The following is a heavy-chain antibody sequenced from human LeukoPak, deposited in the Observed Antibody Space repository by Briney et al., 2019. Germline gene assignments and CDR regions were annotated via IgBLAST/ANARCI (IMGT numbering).Heavy chain of an antibody. J-gene: IGHJ4*02. D-gene: IGHD3-3*01. CDR1: GFTFSNAW. CDR3: TTAGILTYYDFWSGYWLLDY. CDR2: IKSKTDGGTT. V-gene: IGHV3-15*01. Sequence: GGSLRLSCAASGFTFSNAWMSWLRQATGKGLEWVGRIKSKTDGGTTDYAAPVKGRFTISRDDSKNTLYLQMNSLKTEDTAVYYCTTAGILTYYDFWSGYWLLDYWGQRTLLTVSS.